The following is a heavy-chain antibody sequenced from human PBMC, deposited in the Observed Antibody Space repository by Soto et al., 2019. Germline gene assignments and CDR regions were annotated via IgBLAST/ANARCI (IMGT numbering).Heavy chain of an antibody. CDR3: XXXXXXPFFDY. J-gene: IGHJ4*02. V-gene: IGHV4-31*03. CDR1: GGSISSGGYY. CDR2: IYYSGST. Sequence: QVQLQESGPGLVXPSQTLSLTCTVSGGSISSGGYYWSWIRQHPGKGLEWIGYIYYSGSTYYNPSLKSRVTISVDTSKNQFSLKLSSVTAADXXXXXCXXXXXXPFFDYWGQGTLVTVSS.